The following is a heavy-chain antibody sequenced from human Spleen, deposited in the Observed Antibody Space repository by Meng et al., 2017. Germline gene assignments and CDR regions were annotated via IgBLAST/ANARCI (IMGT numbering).Heavy chain of an antibody. CDR3: ARGRVYSGYRREHNDY. V-gene: IGHV4-34*01. CDR1: GGSFSGYY. CDR2: INHSGSI. D-gene: IGHD5-12*01. J-gene: IGHJ4*02. Sequence: GSLRLSCAVYGGSFSGYYWSWIRRPPGKGLEWIGEINHSGSINSNPSLKSRVTISLDTSKNQFSLKLSSVAAADTAVYYCARGRVYSGYRREHNDYWGQGTLVTVSS.